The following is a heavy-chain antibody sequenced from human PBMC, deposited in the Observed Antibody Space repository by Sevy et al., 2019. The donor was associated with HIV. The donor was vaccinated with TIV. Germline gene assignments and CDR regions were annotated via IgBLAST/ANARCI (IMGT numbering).Heavy chain of an antibody. CDR2: ISGSGGST. Sequence: GGSLRLSCAASGFTFSSYAMSWVRQAPGKGLEWVSAISGSGGSTYYADSVKGRLTISRDNSKNTLYLQMNSLRAEDTAVYYCAKDVPSYYYDSSGIDYWGQGTLVTVSS. CDR1: GFTFSSYA. CDR3: AKDVPSYYYDSSGIDY. D-gene: IGHD3-22*01. J-gene: IGHJ4*02. V-gene: IGHV3-23*01.